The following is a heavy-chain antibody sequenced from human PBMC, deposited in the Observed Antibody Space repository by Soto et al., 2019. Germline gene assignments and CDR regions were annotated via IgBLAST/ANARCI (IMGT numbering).Heavy chain of an antibody. CDR3: AMVDVYVTPSPQDV. CDR1: GYSFTRYG. J-gene: IGHJ6*02. V-gene: IGHV1-18*01. D-gene: IGHD3-16*01. Sequence: QVQLVQSGAEVKNPGASVKVSCKTSGYSFTRYGIGWTRQAPGQGLEWMGWINTYNGNTNYAQNLQGRVTLTTDTSTSTAYMELRSLTSNDTAIYYCAMVDVYVTPSPQDVWGQGNTVTVSS. CDR2: INTYNGNT.